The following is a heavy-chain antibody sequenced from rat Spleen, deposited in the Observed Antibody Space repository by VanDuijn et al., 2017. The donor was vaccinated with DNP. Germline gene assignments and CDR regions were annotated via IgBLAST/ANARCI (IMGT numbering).Heavy chain of an antibody. CDR2: ISTSGGST. D-gene: IGHD1-10*01. V-gene: IGHV5-27*01. Sequence: EVQLVESGGGLVQPGRSLKLSCAASGFTFSNYGMAWVRQAPKKGLEWVATISTSGGSTYYRDSVKGRFTISRDNAKSTLYLQMDSLRSEDTATYYCTTNKGEYWGQGVMVTVSS. J-gene: IGHJ2*01. CDR1: GFTFSNYG. CDR3: TTNKGEY.